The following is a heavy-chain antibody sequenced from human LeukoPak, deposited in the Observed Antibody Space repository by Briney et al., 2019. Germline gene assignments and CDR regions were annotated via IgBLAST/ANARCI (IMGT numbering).Heavy chain of an antibody. D-gene: IGHD3-22*01. CDR3: ARGRRRPGFTMIVVAYYFDY. J-gene: IGHJ4*02. CDR2: INHSGST. V-gene: IGHV4-34*01. Sequence: SSETLSLTCAVYGGSFSGYYWSWIRQPPGKGLEWIGEINHSGSTNYNPSLKSRVTISVDTSMNQFSLKLSSVTAADTAVYYCARGRRRPGFTMIVVAYYFDYWGQGTLVTVSS. CDR1: GGSFSGYY.